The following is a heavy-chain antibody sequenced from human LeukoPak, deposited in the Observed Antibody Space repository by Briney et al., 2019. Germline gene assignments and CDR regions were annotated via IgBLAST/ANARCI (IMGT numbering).Heavy chain of an antibody. CDR2: IKQDGSEK. CDR3: AREAKGYSRYNWFDP. J-gene: IGHJ5*02. D-gene: IGHD6-13*01. V-gene: IGHV3-7*01. Sequence: GGSLGLSCAASGFTFSSYWMSWVRQAPGKGLEWVANIKQDGSEKYYVDSVKGRFTISRDNAKNSLYLQMNSLRAEDTAVYYCAREAKGYSRYNWFDPWGQGTLVTVSS. CDR1: GFTFSSYW.